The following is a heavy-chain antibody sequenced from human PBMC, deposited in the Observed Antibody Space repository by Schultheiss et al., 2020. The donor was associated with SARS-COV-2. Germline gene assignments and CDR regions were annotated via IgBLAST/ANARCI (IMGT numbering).Heavy chain of an antibody. CDR3: AKGLVRGVIITEPWFDP. D-gene: IGHD3-10*01. CDR2: ISSSSSYI. CDR1: GFTFSSYS. Sequence: GGSLRLSCAASGFTFSSYSMNWVRQAPGKGLEWVSSISSSSSYIYYADSVKGRFTISRDNAKNSLYLQMNSLRAEDTAVYYCAKGLVRGVIITEPWFDPWGQGTLVTVSS. J-gene: IGHJ5*02. V-gene: IGHV3-21*01.